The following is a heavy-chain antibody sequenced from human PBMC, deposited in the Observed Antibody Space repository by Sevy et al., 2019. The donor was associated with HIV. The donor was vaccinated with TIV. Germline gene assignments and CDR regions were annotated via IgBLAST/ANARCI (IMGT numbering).Heavy chain of an antibody. CDR2: ISSSSSTI. J-gene: IGHJ4*02. Sequence: GGSLRLFCAASGLTFSTYSMNWVRQAPGKGLEWVSYISSSSSTIYYADSGKGRFTISRDNAKNSLYLQMNSLRAEDTAVYYYASPLPCCYGSGSEEFDYWGQGTLVTVSS. CDR1: GLTFSTYS. CDR3: ASPLPCCYGSGSEEFDY. D-gene: IGHD3-10*01. V-gene: IGHV3-48*01.